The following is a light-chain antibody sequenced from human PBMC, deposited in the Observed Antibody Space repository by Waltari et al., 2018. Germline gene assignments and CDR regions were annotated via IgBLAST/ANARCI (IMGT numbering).Light chain of an antibody. CDR3: QQYNSDSHS. CDR2: KAS. CDR1: QSISTW. Sequence: DIQMTQSPSSLSASVGDKVTTTCRARQSISTWLAWFQLKQGKAPKLLIYKASNLESGVPSRFSGSGSGTEFTLTISSLLPEDFATYYCQQYNSDSHSFGQGTRLEIK. J-gene: IGKJ2*01. V-gene: IGKV1-5*03.